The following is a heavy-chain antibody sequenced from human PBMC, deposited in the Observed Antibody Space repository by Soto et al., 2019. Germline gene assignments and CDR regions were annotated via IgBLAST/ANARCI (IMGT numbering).Heavy chain of an antibody. V-gene: IGHV3-21*01. D-gene: IGHD1-20*01. CDR2: ISSSSSYI. J-gene: IGHJ4*02. CDR3: ASVITGASPHFDY. CDR1: GFTFSSYS. Sequence: GGSLRLSCAASGFTFSSYSMNWVRQAPGKGLEWVSSISSSSSYIYYADSVKGRFTISRDNAKNSLYLQMNSLRAEDTAVYYCASVITGASPHFDYWGQGTLVTVSS.